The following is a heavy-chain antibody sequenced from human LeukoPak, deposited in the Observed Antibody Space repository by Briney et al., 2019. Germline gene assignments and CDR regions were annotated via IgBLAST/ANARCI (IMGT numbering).Heavy chain of an antibody. CDR3: TRRYTYGSDFDY. D-gene: IGHD5-18*01. CDR1: GYSFTSYV. CDR2: VNPNRGNT. Sequence: ASVKVSCKASGYSFTSYVINWVRQASGQGLEWMGWVNPNRGNTAYAQKFQGRVAMTRNTSISTAYMELSSLRSEDTAVYYCTRRYTYGSDFDYWGQGTLVTVSS. J-gene: IGHJ4*02. V-gene: IGHV1-8*01.